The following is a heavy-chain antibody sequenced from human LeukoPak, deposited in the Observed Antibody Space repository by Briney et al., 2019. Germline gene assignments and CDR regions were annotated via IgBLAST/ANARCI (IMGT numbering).Heavy chain of an antibody. CDR2: INHSGST. CDR3: ARGPFAYCSSTSCLDYFDS. D-gene: IGHD2-2*01. J-gene: IGHJ4*02. CDR1: GGSFSGYY. V-gene: IGHV4-34*01. Sequence: PSETLSLTCAVYGGSFSGYYWSWIRQPPGKGLEWIGEINHSGSTNYNPSLKSRVTISVDTSKNQFSLKLSSVTAADTAVYYCARGPFAYCSSTSCLDYFDSWDQGTLVTVSS.